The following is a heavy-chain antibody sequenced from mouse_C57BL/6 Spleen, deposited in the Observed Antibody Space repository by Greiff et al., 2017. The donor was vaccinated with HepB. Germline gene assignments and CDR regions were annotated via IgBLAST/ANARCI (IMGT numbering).Heavy chain of an antibody. V-gene: IGHV1-52*01. Sequence: VQLQQSGAELVRPGSSVKLSCKASGYTFTSYWMHWVKQRPIQGLEWIGNIDPSDSETHYNQKFKDKATLTVDKSSSTAYMQLSSLTSEDSAVYYCARHYSSYFDYWGQGTTLTVSS. CDR1: GYTFTSYW. CDR2: IDPSDSET. J-gene: IGHJ2*01. D-gene: IGHD2-12*01. CDR3: ARHYSSYFDY.